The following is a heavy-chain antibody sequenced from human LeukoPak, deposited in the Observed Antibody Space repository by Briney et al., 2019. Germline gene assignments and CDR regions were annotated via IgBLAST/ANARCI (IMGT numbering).Heavy chain of an antibody. J-gene: IGHJ4*02. CDR1: GITFNNYA. Sequence: PGGSLRLSCAASGITFNNYAMSWVRQAPGKGLEWVAAISGNGGRTYYRDSVKGRFTISRDNPKNTLYLLMNSLSAEDTALYYCAKEQTSSGYFDYWGQGTLVTVSS. D-gene: IGHD3-10*01. CDR3: AKEQTSSGYFDY. CDR2: ISGNGGRT. V-gene: IGHV3-23*01.